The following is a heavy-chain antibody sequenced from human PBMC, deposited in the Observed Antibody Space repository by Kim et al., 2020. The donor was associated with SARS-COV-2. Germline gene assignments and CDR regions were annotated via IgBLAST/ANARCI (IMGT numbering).Heavy chain of an antibody. J-gene: IGHJ6*02. V-gene: IGHV3-48*02. CDR1: GFTFSSYS. CDR3: ARDLDSKRPYGMDV. CDR2: ISSSSSTI. Sequence: GGSLRLSCAASGFTFSSYSMNWVRQAPGKGLEWVSYISSSSSTIYYADSVKGRFTISRDNAKNSLYLQMNSLRDEDTAVYYCARDLDSKRPYGMDVWGQGTTVTVSS. D-gene: IGHD5-18*01.